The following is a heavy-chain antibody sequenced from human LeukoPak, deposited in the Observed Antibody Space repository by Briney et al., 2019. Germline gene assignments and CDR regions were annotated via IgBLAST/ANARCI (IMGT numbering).Heavy chain of an antibody. J-gene: IGHJ4*02. V-gene: IGHV5-51*01. CDR3: ARQNEPYSSSSLGLDY. CDR1: GYTFTSYW. CDR2: IYPGDSDT. Sequence: GESLKISCEGSGYTFTSYWIAWVRQMPGKGLEWMGIIYPGDSDTRYSPSFQGQVTISADKSISTAYLQWSSLKASDTAVYYCARQNEPYSSSSLGLDYWGQGTLVTVSS. D-gene: IGHD6-13*01.